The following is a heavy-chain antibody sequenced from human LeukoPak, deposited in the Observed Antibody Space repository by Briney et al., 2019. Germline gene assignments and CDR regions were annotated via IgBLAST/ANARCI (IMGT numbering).Heavy chain of an antibody. J-gene: IGHJ4*02. CDR1: GLTVSSNY. Sequence: GGSLRLSCAASGLTVSSNYMSWVRQAPGKGLEWVSVIYSGGSTFYADSVKGRFTISRDNSKNTLYLQMNSLRAEDTAVYYCARDHEYSYGFSYYFDSWGQGTLVTVSS. CDR3: ARDHEYSYGFSYYFDS. D-gene: IGHD5-18*01. CDR2: IYSGGST. V-gene: IGHV3-66*01.